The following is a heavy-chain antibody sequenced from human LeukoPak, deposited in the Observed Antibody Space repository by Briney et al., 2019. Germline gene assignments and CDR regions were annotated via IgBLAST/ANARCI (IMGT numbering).Heavy chain of an antibody. CDR1: GGTFSSYA. Sequence: SVKVSCKASGGTFSSYAISWVRQAPGQGLEWMGGIIPIFGTANYAQKFQGRVTITADKSTSTAYMELSSLGSEDTAVYCCARVGRRYYYYMDVWGKGTTVTVSS. J-gene: IGHJ6*03. V-gene: IGHV1-69*06. D-gene: IGHD6-25*01. CDR2: IIPIFGTA. CDR3: ARVGRRYYYYMDV.